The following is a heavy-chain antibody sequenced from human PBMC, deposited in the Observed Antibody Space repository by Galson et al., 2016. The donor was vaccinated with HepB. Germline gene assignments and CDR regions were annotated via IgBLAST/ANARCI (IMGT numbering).Heavy chain of an antibody. CDR2: IYDSGTT. V-gene: IGHV4-30-2*01. Sequence: TLSLTCAVSGGSINTGGYSYNWIRQPPGKDLEWIGQIYDSGTTYYNPSLKGRVTLSVDRSKNQFSLNLRSVTAADTALYYCASCGDNGHGYAFDIWGQGTVVTVSA. CDR3: ASCGDNGHGYAFDI. D-gene: IGHD5-12*01. CDR1: GGSINTGGYS. J-gene: IGHJ3*02.